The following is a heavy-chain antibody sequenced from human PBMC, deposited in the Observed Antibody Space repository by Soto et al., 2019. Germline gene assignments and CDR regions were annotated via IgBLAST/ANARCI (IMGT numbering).Heavy chain of an antibody. CDR3: ARTFYDFWSGYSFYYGMDV. Sequence: SETLSLTCTVSGASIISYYWSWIRQPPGKGLEWIGYVYYSGSTNYNPSLKSRVTISVDTSKNQFSLKLSSVAAADTAVYYCARTFYDFWSGYSFYYGMDVWGQGTTVTVSS. J-gene: IGHJ6*02. CDR2: VYYSGST. D-gene: IGHD3-3*01. V-gene: IGHV4-59*08. CDR1: GASIISYY.